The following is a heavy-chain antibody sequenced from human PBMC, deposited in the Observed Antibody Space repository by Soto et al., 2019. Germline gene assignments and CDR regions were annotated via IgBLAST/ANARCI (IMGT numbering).Heavy chain of an antibody. V-gene: IGHV1-69*13. CDR1: VCAFFSYS. D-gene: IGHD6-6*01. J-gene: IGHJ6*02. Sequence: AAKVSFTSSVCAFFSYSLSWVRQAPGQGLEWMGGIIPIFGTANYAQKFQGRVTITADESTSTAYMELSSLRSEDTAVYYCASSSSAGLKYGMDVWGQGTTVTVSS. CDR3: ASSSSAGLKYGMDV. CDR2: IIPIFGTA.